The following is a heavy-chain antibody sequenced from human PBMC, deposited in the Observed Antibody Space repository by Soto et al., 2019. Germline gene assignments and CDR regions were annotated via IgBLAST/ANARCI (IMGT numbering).Heavy chain of an antibody. CDR2: ISGSGSYI. CDR3: ARESEDLTSNFDY. V-gene: IGHV3-21*01. Sequence: EVQLVESGGGLVKPGGSLRVSCAASGFTFSNYNMIWVRQAPGKGLEWVSSISGSGSYIYYADSVRGRFTVSRDNAKNSVYLDMNSLSAEDTAVYYCARESEDLTSNFDYWGQGTLVTVSS. J-gene: IGHJ4*02. CDR1: GFTFSNYN.